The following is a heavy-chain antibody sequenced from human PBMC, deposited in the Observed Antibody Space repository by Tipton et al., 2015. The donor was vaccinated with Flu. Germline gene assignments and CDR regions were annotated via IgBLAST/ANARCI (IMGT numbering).Heavy chain of an antibody. J-gene: IGHJ5*02. V-gene: IGHV4-4*07. CDR1: GGSISSYY. CDR3: ARGGYNYAIYWFDP. Sequence: TLSLTCTVSGGSISSYYWNWIRQSAGKGLEWIGRIQSTGRTNYNPSLRSRVTMSLDASKNQVSLKLTSVTAADTAVYFCARGGYNYAIYWFDPWGQGTPVSVSS. D-gene: IGHD5-24*01. CDR2: IQSTGRT.